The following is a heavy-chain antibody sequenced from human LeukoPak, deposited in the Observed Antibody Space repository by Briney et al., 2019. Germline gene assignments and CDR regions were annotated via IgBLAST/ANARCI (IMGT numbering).Heavy chain of an antibody. CDR2: IIPIFGKS. D-gene: IGHD3-16*02. J-gene: IGHJ4*02. Sequence: SSVKVSRKASGGTFSSYAISWLGQAPGQGLEWMGGIIPIFGKSHLAQRFQGRVTITADESTDTAYMELSSLRSEDTAVYYCAKDVRLGELSLPYYFDYWGQGTLVTVSS. CDR1: GGTFSSYA. CDR3: AKDVRLGELSLPYYFDY. V-gene: IGHV1-69*13.